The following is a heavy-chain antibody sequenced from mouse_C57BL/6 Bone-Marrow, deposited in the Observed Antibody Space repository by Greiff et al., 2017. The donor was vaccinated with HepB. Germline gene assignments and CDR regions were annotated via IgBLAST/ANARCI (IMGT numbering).Heavy chain of an antibody. CDR3: ARDDGYWYFDV. D-gene: IGHD1-1*02. V-gene: IGHV7-1*01. CDR1: GFTFSDFY. J-gene: IGHJ1*03. CDR2: SRNKANDYTT. Sequence: EVQLVDSGGGLVQSGRSLRLSCATSGFTFSDFYMEWVRQAPGKGLEWIAASRNKANDYTTEYSASVKGRFIVSRDTSQSILYLQMNALRAADTAIYYCARDDGYWYFDVWGTGTTVTVSS.